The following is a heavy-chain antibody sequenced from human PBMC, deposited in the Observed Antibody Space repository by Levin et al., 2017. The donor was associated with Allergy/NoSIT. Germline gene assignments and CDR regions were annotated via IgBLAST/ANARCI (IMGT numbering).Heavy chain of an antibody. CDR2: ISSSSSYI. V-gene: IGHV3-21*01. CDR3: ARETSIVATMGSDQNVDTAMGSLPNYYYYGMDV. Sequence: GESLKISCAASGFTFSSYSMNWVRQAPGKGLEWVSSISSSSSYIYYADSVKGRFTISRDNAKNSLYLQMNSLRAEDTAVYYCARETSIVATMGSDQNVDTAMGSLPNYYYYGMDVWGQGTTVTVSS. D-gene: IGHD5-18*01. CDR1: GFTFSSYS. J-gene: IGHJ6*02.